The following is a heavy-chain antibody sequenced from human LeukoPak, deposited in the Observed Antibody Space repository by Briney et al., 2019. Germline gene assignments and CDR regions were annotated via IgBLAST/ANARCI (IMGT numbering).Heavy chain of an antibody. Sequence: GASVKVSCKASGYTFTSYAMHWVRQAPGQRLEWMGWINAGNGNTRYSQKFQGRVTITRDTSATTAYMELGSLRSEDTAVYFCARVPRDSYYYGMDVWGQGTTVTVSS. CDR3: ARVPRDSYYYGMDV. D-gene: IGHD2-2*01. CDR2: INAGNGNT. V-gene: IGHV1-3*01. J-gene: IGHJ6*02. CDR1: GYTFTSYA.